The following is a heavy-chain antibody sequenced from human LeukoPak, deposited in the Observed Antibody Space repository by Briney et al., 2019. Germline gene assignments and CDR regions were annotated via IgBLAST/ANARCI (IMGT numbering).Heavy chain of an antibody. J-gene: IGHJ4*02. CDR1: GFTFSSYG. D-gene: IGHD3-10*01. CDR3: AKDALIGYYGSGTDY. CDR2: IRYDGSNK. V-gene: IGHV3-30*02. Sequence: PGGSLRLSCAASGFTFSSYGMHWVRQAPGKGLEWVAFIRYDGSNKYYADSVKGRFTISRDNSKNTLYLQMSSLRAEDTAVYYCAKDALIGYYGSGTDYWGQGTLVTVSS.